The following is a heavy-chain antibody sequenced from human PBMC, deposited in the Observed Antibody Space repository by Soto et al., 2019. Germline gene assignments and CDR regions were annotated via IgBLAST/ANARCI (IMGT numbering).Heavy chain of an antibody. CDR2: IKSKTDGGTK. Sequence: EVQLVESGGGLVKPGGSLRLSCAASGFTFSNAWMNWVRQAPGKGLEWVGRIKSKTDGGTKDYAAPVKGRFTISRDDSKNTLYLQMNSLKTEDTAVYYCTTDRVAVRYYYYGMDVWGQGTTVTVSS. J-gene: IGHJ6*02. CDR3: TTDRVAVRYYYYGMDV. CDR1: GFTFSNAW. V-gene: IGHV3-15*07. D-gene: IGHD3-10*01.